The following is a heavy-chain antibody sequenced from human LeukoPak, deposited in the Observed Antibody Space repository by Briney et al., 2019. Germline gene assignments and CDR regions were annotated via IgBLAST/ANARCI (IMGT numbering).Heavy chain of an antibody. CDR1: GFTFTTYG. V-gene: IGHV3-30*03. Sequence: GGSLRLSCAASGFTFTTYGMHWVRQPPGKGLEWVALISFDGSEKYYAESVKGRFTISRDNSKNTLYLQMNSLRAEDTAVYYCARDVQNYFYYYYYMDVWGKGTTVTVSS. D-gene: IGHD1-7*01. J-gene: IGHJ6*03. CDR2: ISFDGSEK. CDR3: ARDVQNYFYYYYYMDV.